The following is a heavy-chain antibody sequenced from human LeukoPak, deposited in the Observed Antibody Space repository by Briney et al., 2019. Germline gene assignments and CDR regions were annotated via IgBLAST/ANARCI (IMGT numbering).Heavy chain of an antibody. J-gene: IGHJ1*01. Sequence: GGSLRLSCAASGFTYSSYEMNWVRQAPGRGLEWVSYISNSGTAIYYADSVKGRFTISRDNAKSSLYLQMNSLRAEDTAVYYCARAGYSMDTEYFQHWGQGTLVTVSS. CDR3: ARAGYSMDTEYFQH. CDR1: GFTYSSYE. V-gene: IGHV3-48*03. D-gene: IGHD5-18*01. CDR2: ISNSGTAI.